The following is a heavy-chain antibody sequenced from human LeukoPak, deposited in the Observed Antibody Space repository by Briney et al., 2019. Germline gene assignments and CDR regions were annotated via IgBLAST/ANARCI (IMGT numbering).Heavy chain of an antibody. CDR2: IRNKAKTYTT. D-gene: IGHD3-10*01. J-gene: IGHJ4*02. Sequence: GGSLRLSCAAPRFSFSDNYMDWVRQAPGKGLEWVGRIRNKAKTYTTDYAASVRGRFTISRNDSKNSLYLEMNSLKTEDTAVYYCAREYYSRLDYWGQGTLVTVSS. CDR3: AREYYSRLDY. CDR1: RFSFSDNY. V-gene: IGHV3-72*01.